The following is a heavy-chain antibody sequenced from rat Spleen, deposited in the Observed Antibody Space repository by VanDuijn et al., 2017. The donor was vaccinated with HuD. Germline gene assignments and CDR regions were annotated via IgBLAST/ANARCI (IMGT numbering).Heavy chain of an antibody. J-gene: IGHJ1*01. CDR1: GFTFSDYY. V-gene: IGHV5-29*01. Sequence: EVQLVESDGGLVQPGRSLKLSCAASGFTFSDYYMAWVRQAPTKGLEWVATISYDGSSTYYRDSVKGRFTISRDNAKNTLYLQMHSLRSEDTATFYCARHPGVTPYWCFDLWGPGTMVTVSS. CDR3: ARHPGVTPYWCFDL. D-gene: IGHD1-4*01. CDR2: ISYDGSST.